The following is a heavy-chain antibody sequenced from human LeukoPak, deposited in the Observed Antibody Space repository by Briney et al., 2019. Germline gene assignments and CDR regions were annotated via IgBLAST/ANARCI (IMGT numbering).Heavy chain of an antibody. Sequence: ASVKVSCKASGYTFTRYYMHWVRQAPGQGLEWMGMINPSGGDTTYAQKLQGRVTMTRDTSTSTVYMELSSLRSEDTAVCYCARENGGEDYWGQGTLVTVSS. V-gene: IGHV1-46*01. CDR1: GYTFTRYY. CDR3: ARENGGEDY. J-gene: IGHJ4*02. D-gene: IGHD2-21*01. CDR2: INPSGGDT.